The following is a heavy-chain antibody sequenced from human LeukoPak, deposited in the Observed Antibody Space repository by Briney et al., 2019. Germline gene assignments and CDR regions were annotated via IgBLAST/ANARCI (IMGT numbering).Heavy chain of an antibody. CDR2: INWNGGST. J-gene: IGHJ3*02. CDR1: GFNFDDYG. Sequence: GGSLRLSCAGSGFNFDDYGMTWVRQAPGKGLQWVSGINWNGGSTGYADSVKGRFTISRDNAKNSLYLQMNSLRAEDTAMYYCTRILVGGNRAFDIWGQGTMATVSS. D-gene: IGHD2-21*01. CDR3: TRILVGGNRAFDI. V-gene: IGHV3-20*04.